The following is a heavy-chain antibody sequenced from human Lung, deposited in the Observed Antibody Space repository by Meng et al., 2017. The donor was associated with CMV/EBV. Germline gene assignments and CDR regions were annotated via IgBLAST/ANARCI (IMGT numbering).Heavy chain of an antibody. J-gene: IGHJ6*02. CDR1: VYNFTGYY. D-gene: IGHD2-8*02. Sequence: SXXVSXKASVYNFTGYYIHWVRQAPGQGLEWMGWINPNSGGTNYAQKFQGRITMTGDTSITTAYMELSRLRSDDMAVYHCARVKRYCTGGTCSPIGYYGMDVWGQGNXV. CDR3: ARVKRYCTGGTCSPIGYYGMDV. V-gene: IGHV1-2*02. CDR2: INPNSGGT.